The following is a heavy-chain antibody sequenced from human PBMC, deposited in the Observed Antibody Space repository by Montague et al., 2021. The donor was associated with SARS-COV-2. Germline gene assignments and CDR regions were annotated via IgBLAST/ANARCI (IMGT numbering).Heavy chain of an antibody. CDR3: AKVGDILTGYSLINLDA. V-gene: IGHV3-23*03. CDR1: GFTFSNSP. CDR2: IHSAGRGT. D-gene: IGHD3-9*01. Sequence: SLSLSFSASGFTFSNSPMSWVRQAPGKGLEWVSVIHSAGRGTYYADSVQGRFTISRDNLKNTVYLQMNSLRDVDTALYYCAKVGDILTGYSLINLDAWGQGTLVVVSS. J-gene: IGHJ5*02.